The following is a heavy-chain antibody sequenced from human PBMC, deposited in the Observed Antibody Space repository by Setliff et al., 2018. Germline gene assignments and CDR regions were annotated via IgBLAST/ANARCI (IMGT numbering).Heavy chain of an antibody. Sequence: LSLPCSVAGGSMTDFFWHWFRRPPGKGLEWIGYIYTKGGTNYSPSLKSRVTMSVDRSRNQFSLTLSSVSAADMAVYYCARGLNTESWTPLYWSPGTLVTVSS. CDR3: ARGLNTESWTPLY. V-gene: IGHV4-4*08. D-gene: IGHD2-15*01. J-gene: IGHJ4*02. CDR2: IYTKGGT. CDR1: GGSMTDFF.